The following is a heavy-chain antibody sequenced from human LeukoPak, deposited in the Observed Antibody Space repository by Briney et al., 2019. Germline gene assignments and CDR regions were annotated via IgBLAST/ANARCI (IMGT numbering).Heavy chain of an antibody. Sequence: PGGSLRLSCAASGFSFSTYWMDCGREAPRKRLERGAVISYDVSNKYYADSVKGRFTISRDNSKNTLYLQMNSLRAEDTAVYYCARAHDYGDYGAFDIWGQGTMVTVSS. CDR1: GFSFSTYW. D-gene: IGHD4-17*01. J-gene: IGHJ3*02. V-gene: IGHV3-30*03. CDR3: ARAHDYGDYGAFDI. CDR2: ISYDVSNK.